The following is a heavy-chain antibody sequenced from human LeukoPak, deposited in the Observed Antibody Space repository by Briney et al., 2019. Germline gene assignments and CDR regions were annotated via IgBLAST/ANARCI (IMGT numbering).Heavy chain of an antibody. CDR1: VFIFSHFA. CDR3: AKDLGSYYYGPGSYLFDF. D-gene: IGHD3-10*01. Sequence: PGGSPRLSSAASVFIFSHFAISWVRQAPGKGRGWGSSVDGIAGSTYTAASVKGRFTISRDNSDNTLYLQMNSLRPEHTAMYFCAKDLGSYYYGPGSYLFDFWGQGILVTVSS. CDR2: VDGIAGST. J-gene: IGHJ4*02. V-gene: IGHV3-23*01.